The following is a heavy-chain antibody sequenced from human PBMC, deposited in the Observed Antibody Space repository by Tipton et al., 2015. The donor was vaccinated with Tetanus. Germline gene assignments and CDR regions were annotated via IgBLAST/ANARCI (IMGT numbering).Heavy chain of an antibody. J-gene: IGHJ4*02. D-gene: IGHD6-19*01. CDR1: GDSVSSGSYY. CDR3: VRESSSGWFADY. Sequence: LRLSCSVSGDSVSSGSYYWTWIRQPPGKGLEWIGYIYRTGSTKYNSSLRDRVTIALDTSKNQFSLKLNSVTAADTAVYYCVRESSSGWFADYWGQGTVVTVFS. CDR2: IYRTGST. V-gene: IGHV4-61*01.